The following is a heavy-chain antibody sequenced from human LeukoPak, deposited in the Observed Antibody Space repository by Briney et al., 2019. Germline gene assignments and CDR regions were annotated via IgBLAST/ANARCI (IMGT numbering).Heavy chain of an antibody. CDR3: ARARAPPTIFGVVLLDY. CDR2: INHSGST. CDR1: GGSFSGYY. D-gene: IGHD3-3*01. J-gene: IGHJ4*02. Sequence: SETLSLTCAVYGGSFSGYYWSWIRQPPGKGLEWIGEINHSGSTNYNPSLKSRVTISVDTSKNQFSLKLSSVTAADTAVYYCARARAPPTIFGVVLLDYWGQGTLVTVSS. V-gene: IGHV4-34*01.